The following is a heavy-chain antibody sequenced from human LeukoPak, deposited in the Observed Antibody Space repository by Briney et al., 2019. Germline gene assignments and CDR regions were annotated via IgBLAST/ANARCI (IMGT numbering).Heavy chain of an antibody. J-gene: IGHJ4*02. D-gene: IGHD6-13*01. CDR3: AKALEQETVIALDS. V-gene: IGHV3-23*01. Sequence: PGGSLRLSCAASGFTFSTYAMSWVRQAPGKGPEWVSAISGSGGSTYYADSVKGRFTISRDNSKNTLYLQMNSLRAEDTSIYFCAKALEQETVIALDSWGQGTLVTVSS. CDR1: GFTFSTYA. CDR2: ISGSGGST.